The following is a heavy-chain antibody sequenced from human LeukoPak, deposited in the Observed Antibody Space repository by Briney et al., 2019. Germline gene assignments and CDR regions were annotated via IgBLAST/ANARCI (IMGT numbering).Heavy chain of an antibody. Sequence: GGSLRLSCAASGFTFSSYWMSWVRQAPGKGLEWVANIKQDGSEKYYVDSVKGRFTISRDNAKNSLYLQMNSLRAEDTAVYYCARDSPHRLLNNWFDPWGQGTLVTVSS. J-gene: IGHJ5*02. CDR3: ARDSPHRLLNNWFDP. D-gene: IGHD5-18*01. CDR2: IKQDGSEK. CDR1: GFTFSSYW. V-gene: IGHV3-7*01.